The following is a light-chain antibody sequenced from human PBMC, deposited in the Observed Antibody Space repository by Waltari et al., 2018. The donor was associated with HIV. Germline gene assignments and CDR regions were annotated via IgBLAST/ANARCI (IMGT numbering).Light chain of an antibody. CDR1: STDSRFYQH. CDR2: DIV. J-gene: IGLJ2*01. V-gene: IGLV2-14*03. CDR3: ASNRLDSTLV. Sequence: QSALTQPASVSGFPGQTINISCTGISTDSRFYQHVSWYQQPPGSVPRLIIYDIVSRPSGISDHFSGSRSGDSASLTISGLQYGDEAHYFCASNRLDSTLVFGGGTKLTIL.